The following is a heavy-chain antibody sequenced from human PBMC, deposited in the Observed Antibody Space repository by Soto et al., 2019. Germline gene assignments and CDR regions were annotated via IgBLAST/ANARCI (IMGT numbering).Heavy chain of an antibody. J-gene: IGHJ6*02. Sequence: QITLKESGPTLVKPTQTLTLTCTFPGFSFSSIGEGVGWIRQPPGKALEWLALIYWDDDKRYSPSLKSRLTITKDTSKNQVVLTITNMDPVDTATYYCVPRRCGGDCLQSYSSHSYYGLDVWGQGTTVTVSS. V-gene: IGHV2-5*02. CDR1: GFSFSSIGEG. CDR2: IYWDDDK. D-gene: IGHD2-21*02. CDR3: VPRRCGGDCLQSYSSHSYYGLDV.